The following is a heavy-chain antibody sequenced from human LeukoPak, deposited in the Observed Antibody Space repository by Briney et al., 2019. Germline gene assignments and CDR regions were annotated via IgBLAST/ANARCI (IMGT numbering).Heavy chain of an antibody. CDR2: IYYSGST. J-gene: IGHJ6*02. V-gene: IGHV4-30-4*01. CDR3: AVTGPAAMRNIAVAGEYYYYGMDV. CDR1: GGSIRSGDYY. D-gene: IGHD6-19*01. Sequence: PSQTLSLTCTVSGGSIRSGDYYWSWIRQPSGKGLEWIGHIYYSGSTHYNPSLKSRVTISVDTSKNQFSLKLSSVTAADTAVYYCAVTGPAAMRNIAVAGEYYYYGMDVWGQGTTVTVSS.